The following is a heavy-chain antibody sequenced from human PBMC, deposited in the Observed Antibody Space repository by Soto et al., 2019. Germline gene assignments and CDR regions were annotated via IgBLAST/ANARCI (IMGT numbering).Heavy chain of an antibody. D-gene: IGHD3-10*01. CDR1: GGSISSYY. CDR3: ARDFGMVRGVDWYFDL. J-gene: IGHJ2*01. CDR2: IYYSGST. Sequence: QVQLQESGPGLVKPSETLSLTCTVSGGSISSYYWSWIRQPPGKGLEWIGDIYYSGSTNYNPSLKSRVTISVDTSKNQFSLKLSSVTAADTAVYYCARDFGMVRGVDWYFDLWGRGTLVTVSS. V-gene: IGHV4-59*01.